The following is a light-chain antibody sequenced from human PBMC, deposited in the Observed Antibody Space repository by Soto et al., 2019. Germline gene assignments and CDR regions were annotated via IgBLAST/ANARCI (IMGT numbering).Light chain of an antibody. CDR1: SSDVGAFNY. Sequence: QSVLTRPSSVSGSPGQSIPISCTDTSSDVGAFNYVSWYQQHPGKAPKFMIFDVSSRPSGVSDRFSGSKSGNTASLTISGLQTEDEADYYCASYTTSSTYVFGTGTKVTVL. CDR2: DVS. J-gene: IGLJ1*01. CDR3: ASYTTSSTYV. V-gene: IGLV2-14*03.